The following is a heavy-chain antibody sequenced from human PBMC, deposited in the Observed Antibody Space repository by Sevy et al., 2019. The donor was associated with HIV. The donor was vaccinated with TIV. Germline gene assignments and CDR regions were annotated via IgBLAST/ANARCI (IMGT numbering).Heavy chain of an antibody. V-gene: IGHV3-30*03. D-gene: IGHD4-4*01. CDR2: ISYDASNK. CDR1: GFTFSNYG. J-gene: IGHJ5*02. Sequence: GGSLRLSCEASGFTFSNYGMHWVRQAPGKGLEWVALISYDASNKYYGDSINGRFTISRDNSKNTLFLQMNSLTVEDTAVYYCARETDNSARWLDPWGQGTLVTVSS. CDR3: ARETDNSARWLDP.